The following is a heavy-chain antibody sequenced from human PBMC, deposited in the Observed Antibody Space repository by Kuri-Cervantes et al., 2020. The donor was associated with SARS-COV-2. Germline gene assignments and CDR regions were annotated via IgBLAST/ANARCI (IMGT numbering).Heavy chain of an antibody. D-gene: IGHD1-26*01. CDR2: IIPIFGTA. J-gene: IGHJ3*02. CDR3: ARVWWEARFTDAFDI. V-gene: IGHV1-69*13. CDR1: GGTFSSYA. Sequence: SVNVSCKASGGTFSSYAISWVRQAPGQGLEWMGRIIPIFGTANYAQKFQGGVTITADESKSTDYMDLSSLRSEDTTVYYCARVWWEARFTDAFDIWGQGTMVTVSS.